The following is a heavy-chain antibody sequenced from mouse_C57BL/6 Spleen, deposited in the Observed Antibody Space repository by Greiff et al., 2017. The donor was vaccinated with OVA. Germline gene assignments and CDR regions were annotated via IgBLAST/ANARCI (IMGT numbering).Heavy chain of an antibody. CDR2: IDPNSGGT. CDR1: GYTFTSYW. J-gene: IGHJ2*01. D-gene: IGHD2-4*01. Sequence: VQRVESGAELVKPGASVKLSCKASGYTFTSYWMHWVKQRPGRGLEWIGRIDPNSGGTKYNEKFKSKATLTVDKPSSTAYMQLSSLTSEDSAVYYCARGEDYDGGDYFNYWGQGTTLTVSS. CDR3: ARGEDYDGGDYFNY. V-gene: IGHV1-72*01.